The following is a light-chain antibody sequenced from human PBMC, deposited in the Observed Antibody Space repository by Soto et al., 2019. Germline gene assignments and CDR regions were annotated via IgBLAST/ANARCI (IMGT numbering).Light chain of an antibody. J-gene: IGKJ2*01. CDR1: LSVSSK. Sequence: EIVMTQSPATLSVSPGEGATLSCKASLSVSSKLAWYQQKPGQAPRVLIYGASTRATGIPARFSGSGSGTEFTLTISSLQSEDFAVYYCLQYNNWPFTFGQGTKLEIK. V-gene: IGKV3-15*01. CDR3: LQYNNWPFT. CDR2: GAS.